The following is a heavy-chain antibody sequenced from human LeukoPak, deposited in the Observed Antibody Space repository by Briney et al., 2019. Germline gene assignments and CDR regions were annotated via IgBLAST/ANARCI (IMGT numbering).Heavy chain of an antibody. CDR1: GGYISSGGYY. CDR3: ARDRRYYDSSGHNWFDP. CDR2: IYYSGLT. J-gene: IGHJ5*02. Sequence: SQTLSLTCTVSGGYISSGGYYWSWIRQHPGKGLEWIGYIYYSGLTYYNPSLKSRVTISVDTSKNQFSLKLSSATAADTAVYYCARDRRYYDSSGHNWFDPWGQGTLVTVSS. V-gene: IGHV4-31*03. D-gene: IGHD3-22*01.